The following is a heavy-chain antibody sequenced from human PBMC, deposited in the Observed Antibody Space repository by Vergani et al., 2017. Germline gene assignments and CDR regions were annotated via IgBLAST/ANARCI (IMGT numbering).Heavy chain of an antibody. Sequence: QVQLQESGPGLVKPSETLSLTCTVSGGSISSYYWGWIRQPPGKGLEWIGSIYYSGSTYYNPSLKSRVTISVDTSKNQFSLKLSSVTAADTAVYYCAIEGAYYDSLTGYLGNWFDPWGQGTLVTVSS. D-gene: IGHD3-9*01. CDR1: GGSISSYY. CDR3: AIEGAYYDSLTGYLGNWFDP. J-gene: IGHJ5*02. V-gene: IGHV4-39*07. CDR2: IYYSGST.